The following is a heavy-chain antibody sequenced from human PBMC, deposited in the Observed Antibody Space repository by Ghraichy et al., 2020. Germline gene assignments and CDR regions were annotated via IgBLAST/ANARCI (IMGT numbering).Heavy chain of an antibody. CDR3: AREVGNSGYFDY. CDR1: GFTFSSYD. Sequence: GGSLRLSCAASGFTFSSYDMHWVRQATGKGLEWVSAIGTAGDTYYPGSVKGRFTISRENAKNSLYLQMNSLRAGDTAVYYCAREVGNSGYFDYWGQGTLVTVSS. J-gene: IGHJ4*02. D-gene: IGHD4-23*01. CDR2: IGTAGDT. V-gene: IGHV3-13*01.